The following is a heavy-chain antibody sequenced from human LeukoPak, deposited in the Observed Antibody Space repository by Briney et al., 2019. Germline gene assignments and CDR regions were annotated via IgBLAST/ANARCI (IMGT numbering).Heavy chain of an antibody. J-gene: IGHJ4*02. CDR1: GFTFSSYW. CDR3: ARVRRGSYYNYFDY. CDR2: ITSNGSST. D-gene: IGHD1-26*01. Sequence: GGSLRLSCAASGFTFSSYWMHWVRQAPWKGLVWVSRITSNGSSTSYADSVKGRFTISRDNAKNTLYLQMNSLRAEDTAVYYCARVRRGSYYNYFDYWGQGTLVTVSS. V-gene: IGHV3-74*01.